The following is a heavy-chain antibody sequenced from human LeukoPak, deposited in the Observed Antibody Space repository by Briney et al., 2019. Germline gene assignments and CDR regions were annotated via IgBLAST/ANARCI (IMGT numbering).Heavy chain of an antibody. D-gene: IGHD5-18*01. CDR2: ISSSSSYI. V-gene: IGHV3-21*01. CDR3: ATLESPGFSYGFDY. J-gene: IGHJ4*02. CDR1: GFTFSNFG. Sequence: GGSLRLSCAASGFTFSNFGMHGVRQAPGKGLECVSSISSSSSYIYYADSVKGRFTISRDNAKSSLHLQMDSLRAEDTAVYYCATLESPGFSYGFDYWGQGTLVTVSS.